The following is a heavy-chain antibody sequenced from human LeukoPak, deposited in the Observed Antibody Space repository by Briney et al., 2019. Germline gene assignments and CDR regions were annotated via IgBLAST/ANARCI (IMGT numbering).Heavy chain of an antibody. CDR1: GLTFNNNY. J-gene: IGHJ4*02. CDR2: IHNTVRI. V-gene: IGHV3-53*01. CDR3: ILTTVATSIEY. Sequence: GGSLRLSCAVSGLTFNNNYVNWVRQAPGKGLEWVSVIHNTVRIHYADSVNGRFTISSDTSKNTVYLQMNGLRAEDTAVYYCILTTVATSIEYWGPGTLVTVSP. D-gene: IGHD4-23*01.